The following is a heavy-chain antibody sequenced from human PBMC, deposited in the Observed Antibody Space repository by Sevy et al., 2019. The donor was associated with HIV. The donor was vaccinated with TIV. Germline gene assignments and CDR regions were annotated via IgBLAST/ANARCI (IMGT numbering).Heavy chain of an antibody. CDR3: AKGNSDFWSGFRYFDL. V-gene: IGHV3-23*01. D-gene: IGHD3-3*01. CDR1: GFTVSNYA. Sequence: GGSLRLSCAASGFTVSNYALTWVRQAPGKGLEWISGISGGGGSTYYADSVKGLFTISRDNSKNTLYLQMNSLRVEDTAVYFCAKGNSDFWSGFRYFDLWGRGTLVTVSS. CDR2: ISGGGGST. J-gene: IGHJ2*01.